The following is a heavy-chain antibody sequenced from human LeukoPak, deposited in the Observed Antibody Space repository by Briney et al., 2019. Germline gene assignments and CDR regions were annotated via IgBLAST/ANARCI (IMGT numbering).Heavy chain of an antibody. V-gene: IGHV3-7*01. CDR2: TKQDGSEK. D-gene: IGHD3-3*01. CDR3: ARGFAWYDA. Sequence: GGSLRLSCEASGFTFSSYWMSWVRQAPGKGLEWVANTKQDGSEKYYVDSVEGRSTISRDNAKNSVYLQIRGLRADDTAVYYCARGFAWYDAWGQGTLVTVSS. CDR1: GFTFSSYW. J-gene: IGHJ5*02.